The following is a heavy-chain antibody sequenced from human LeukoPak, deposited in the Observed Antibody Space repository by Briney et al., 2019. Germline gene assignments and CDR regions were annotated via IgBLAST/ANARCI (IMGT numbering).Heavy chain of an antibody. V-gene: IGHV1-69*01. J-gene: IGHJ4*02. CDR1: GGTFSSYA. Sequence: SVTVSCKASGGTFSSYAMSWVRQAPGQGLEWMGGIIPIFGTANYAQKFQGRVTITADESTSTAYMELSSLRSEDTAVYYCAREMGTSGWLDYWGQGTLVTVSS. CDR3: AREMGTSGWLDY. D-gene: IGHD6-19*01. CDR2: IIPIFGTA.